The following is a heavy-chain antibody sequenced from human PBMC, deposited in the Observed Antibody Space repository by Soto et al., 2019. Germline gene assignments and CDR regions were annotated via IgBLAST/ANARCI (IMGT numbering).Heavy chain of an antibody. D-gene: IGHD6-13*01. V-gene: IGHV5-51*01. Sequence: PGESLKISCKGSGYSFTSYWIGWVRQMPVKGLEWMGIIYPGDSDTRYSPSFQGQVTISADKSISTAYLQWSSLKASDTAMYYCARGAFEIAAPVDYWGKGTLVTVSS. CDR2: IYPGDSDT. CDR1: GYSFTSYW. CDR3: ARGAFEIAAPVDY. J-gene: IGHJ4*02.